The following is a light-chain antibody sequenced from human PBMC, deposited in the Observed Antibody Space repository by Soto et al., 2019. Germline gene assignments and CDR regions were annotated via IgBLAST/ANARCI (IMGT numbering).Light chain of an antibody. CDR2: LNSDGSH. CDR1: SGHSSYA. V-gene: IGLV4-69*01. CDR3: QTWGTGIHGGV. Sequence: QLVLTQSPSASASLGASVKLTCTLSSGHSSYAIAWHQQQPEKGPRYLMKLNSDGSHSKGDGIPDRFSGSSSGAERYLTISSLQSEDEADYYCQTWGTGIHGGVFGGGTKVTVL. J-gene: IGLJ2*01.